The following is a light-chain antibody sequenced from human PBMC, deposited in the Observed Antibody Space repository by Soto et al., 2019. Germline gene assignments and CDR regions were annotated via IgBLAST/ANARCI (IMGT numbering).Light chain of an antibody. Sequence: DIQMTQAPSTLSASVGDRVTITCRASQSISYWLAWYQQKPGKAPNLLIYDASNLESGVPSRFSGSGFETEFTLTISSLQPDDFATYYCQQYNSYSWTFGQGTKVDLK. V-gene: IGKV1-5*01. J-gene: IGKJ1*01. CDR1: QSISYW. CDR2: DAS. CDR3: QQYNSYSWT.